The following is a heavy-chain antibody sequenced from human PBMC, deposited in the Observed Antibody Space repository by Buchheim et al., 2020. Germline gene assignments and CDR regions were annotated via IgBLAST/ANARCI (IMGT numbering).Heavy chain of an antibody. CDR2: ISYDGSNK. CDR3: AMGIAAAGT. V-gene: IGHV3-30-3*01. CDR1: GFTFSSYA. Sequence: QVQLVESGGGVVQPGRSLRLSCAASGFTFSSYAMHWVRQAPGKGLEWVAVISYDGSNKYYADSVKGRFTISRDNSKNTLYPQMNSLRAEDTAVYYCAMGIAAAGTWGQGTL. D-gene: IGHD6-13*01. J-gene: IGHJ4*02.